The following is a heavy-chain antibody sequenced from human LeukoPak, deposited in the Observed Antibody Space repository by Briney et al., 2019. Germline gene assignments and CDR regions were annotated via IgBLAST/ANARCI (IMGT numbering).Heavy chain of an antibody. Sequence: GGSLRLSCAASGFTFSSYSMNWVRQAPGKGLEWVSSISSSSSYIYYADSVKGRFTISRDNAKNSLYLQMNSLRAEDTAVYYCAKVRDSSGSFGFDYWGQGTLVTVSS. CDR2: ISSSSSYI. CDR1: GFTFSSYS. J-gene: IGHJ4*02. V-gene: IGHV3-21*01. D-gene: IGHD6-19*01. CDR3: AKVRDSSGSFGFDY.